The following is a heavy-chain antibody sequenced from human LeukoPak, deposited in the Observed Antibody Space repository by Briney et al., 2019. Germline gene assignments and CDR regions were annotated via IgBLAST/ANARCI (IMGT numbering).Heavy chain of an antibody. CDR1: GFTSSSYG. J-gene: IGHJ4*02. CDR3: ARNQGDTEYDY. V-gene: IGHV3-74*01. Sequence: GGSLRLSCAASGFTSSSYGMHWVRQAPGKGLVWVSRVNSDGSSISYADSVKGRFTISRDNAKNTLYLQMNSLRTEDTAVYYCARNQGDTEYDYWGQGTLVTVSS. CDR2: VNSDGSSI. D-gene: IGHD5-18*01.